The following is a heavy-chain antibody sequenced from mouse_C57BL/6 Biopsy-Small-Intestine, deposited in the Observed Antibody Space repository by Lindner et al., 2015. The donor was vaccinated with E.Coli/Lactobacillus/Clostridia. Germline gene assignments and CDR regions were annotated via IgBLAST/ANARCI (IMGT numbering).Heavy chain of an antibody. V-gene: IGHV5-17*01. Sequence: VQLQESGGGFVKPGGSLKLSCAASGFTFSDYGMHWVRQAPEKGLEWVAYISSGSRTIYYADTLKGRFTISRDNAKNTLFLQMTSLRSEDRAMYHCARGPYYYGSTYRNFDVWGTGTTVTVSS. J-gene: IGHJ1*03. CDR1: GFTFSDYG. CDR2: ISSGSRTI. D-gene: IGHD1-1*01. CDR3: ARGPYYYGSTYRNFDV.